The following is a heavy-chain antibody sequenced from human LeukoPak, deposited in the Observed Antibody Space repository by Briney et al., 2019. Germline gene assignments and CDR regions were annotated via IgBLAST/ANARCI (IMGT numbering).Heavy chain of an antibody. CDR1: GYTFTGYY. J-gene: IGHJ4*02. CDR2: INPNSGGT. CDR3: ARRIVVVPAATYYFDY. D-gene: IGHD2-2*01. V-gene: IGHV1-2*06. Sequence: GASVKVSCKASGYTFTGYYMHWVRQAPGQGLEWMGRINPNSGGTNYAQKLQGRVTMTTDTSTSTAYMELRSLRSDDTAVYYCARRIVVVPAATYYFDYWGQGTLVTVSS.